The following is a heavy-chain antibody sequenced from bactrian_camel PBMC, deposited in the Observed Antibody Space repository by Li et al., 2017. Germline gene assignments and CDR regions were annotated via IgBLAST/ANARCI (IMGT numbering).Heavy chain of an antibody. D-gene: IGHD8*01. V-gene: IGHV3S10*01. J-gene: IGHJ4*01. CDR3: AKNNGGDFGANWVRLKWAYDN. CDR2: IYIDGRT. Sequence: DVQLVESGGGQVQPGGSLRLSCAASGFGFSSYAMSWVRQAPGKGLEWLSGIYIDGRTYYADPVKGRFTISRDNAKNTLYLQLNSLKTEDTAMYFCAKNNGGDFGANWVRLKWAYDNRGQGTQVTVS. CDR1: GFGFSSYA.